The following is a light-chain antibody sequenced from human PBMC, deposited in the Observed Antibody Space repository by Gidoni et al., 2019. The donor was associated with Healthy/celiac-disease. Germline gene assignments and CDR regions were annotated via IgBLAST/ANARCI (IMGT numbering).Light chain of an antibody. Sequence: EIVMTQSPATLSVSPGERATLSRRASQSVSSNLAWYQQKPGQAPRLLIYGASTRATGIPARFSGSGSGTEFTLTISSLQSEDFAVYYCQQYNNWPPYTFXXXTKLEIK. CDR3: QQYNNWPPYT. CDR2: GAS. V-gene: IGKV3-15*01. CDR1: QSVSSN. J-gene: IGKJ2*01.